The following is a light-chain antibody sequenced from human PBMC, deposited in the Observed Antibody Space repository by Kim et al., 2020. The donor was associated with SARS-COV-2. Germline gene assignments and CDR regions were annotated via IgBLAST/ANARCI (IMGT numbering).Light chain of an antibody. V-gene: IGKV3-20*01. J-gene: IGKJ2*01. CDR2: GTS. CDR3: QHYGTSPPMYT. Sequence: PGERATHSCRTGQSVSSTYLGWYQHKPGQAPRLVISGTSTRATGIPDRFSGSGSGTDFTLTISRLEPEDFAVYYCQHYGTSPPMYTFGQGTKLEI. CDR1: QSVSSTY.